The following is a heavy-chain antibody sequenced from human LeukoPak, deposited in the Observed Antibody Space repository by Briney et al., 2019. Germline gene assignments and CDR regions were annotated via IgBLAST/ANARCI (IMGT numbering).Heavy chain of an antibody. Sequence: SQTLSLTCAISGDSVSSNSAAWNWIRQSPSRGLEWLGRTYYRSKWYNDYAVSVKSRITINPDTSKNQFSLQLNSVTPEDTAVYYCARVGIAARPHNRHLSYFDYWGQGTLVTVSS. CDR1: GDSVSSNSAA. CDR2: TYYRSKWYN. J-gene: IGHJ4*02. V-gene: IGHV6-1*01. D-gene: IGHD6-6*01. CDR3: ARVGIAARPHNRHLSYFDY.